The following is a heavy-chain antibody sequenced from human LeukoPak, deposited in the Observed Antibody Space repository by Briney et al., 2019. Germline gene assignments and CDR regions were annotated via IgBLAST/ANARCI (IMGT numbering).Heavy chain of an antibody. Sequence: ASVKVSCKASGGTFSSYAISWVRQAPGQGLEWMGGIIPIFGTANYAQKFQGRVTITTDESTSTAYMELSSLRSEDTAVYYCARFGGGYSYGPEVYYFDYWGQGTLVTVSS. D-gene: IGHD5-18*01. CDR1: GGTFSSYA. V-gene: IGHV1-69*05. J-gene: IGHJ4*02. CDR2: IIPIFGTA. CDR3: ARFGGGYSYGPEVYYFDY.